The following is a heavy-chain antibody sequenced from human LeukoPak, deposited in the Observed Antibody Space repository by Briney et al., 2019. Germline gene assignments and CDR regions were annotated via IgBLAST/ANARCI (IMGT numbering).Heavy chain of an antibody. CDR3: ARAPSEIGGYYPEYFRH. CDR2: ISGSGGST. J-gene: IGHJ1*01. CDR1: GFTFSSYA. V-gene: IGHV3-23*01. D-gene: IGHD3-22*01. Sequence: GGSLRLSCAASGFTFSSYAMSWVRQAPGKGLEWVSAISGSGGSTYYADCVKGRFTISRDNSKNTLYLQMNSLRPEDTGVYYCARAPSEIGGYYPEYFRHWGQGTLVTVSS.